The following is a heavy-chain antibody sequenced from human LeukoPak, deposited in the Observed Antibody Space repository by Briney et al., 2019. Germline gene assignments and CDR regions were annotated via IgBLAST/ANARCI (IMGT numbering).Heavy chain of an antibody. CDR3: ASEGYYYGMDV. V-gene: IGHV5-10-1*01. CDR2: IYPSDSYT. Sequence: GESLKISCKGSGYSLTSYWISWVRQMPGKGLEWMGRIYPSDSYTNYSPSFQGHVTISADKSISTAYLQWSNLKASDTAMYYCASEGYYYGMDVWGQGTTVTVSS. CDR1: GYSLTSYW. J-gene: IGHJ6*02.